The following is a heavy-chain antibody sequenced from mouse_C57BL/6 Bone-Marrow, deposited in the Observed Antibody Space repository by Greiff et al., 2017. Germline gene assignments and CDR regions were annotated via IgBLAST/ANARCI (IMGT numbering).Heavy chain of an antibody. D-gene: IGHD1-1*02. CDR1: GYTFTEYT. CDR3: AGHEWGELWRMGFAY. Sequence: QVQLKESGAELVKPGASVKLSCKASGYTFTEYTIHWVKQRSGQGLEWIGWFYPGSGSIKYNEKFKDKATLTADKSSSTVYMELSRLTSEDSAVYFCAGHEWGELWRMGFAYWGQGTLVTVSA. V-gene: IGHV1-62-2*01. CDR2: FYPGSGSI. J-gene: IGHJ3*01.